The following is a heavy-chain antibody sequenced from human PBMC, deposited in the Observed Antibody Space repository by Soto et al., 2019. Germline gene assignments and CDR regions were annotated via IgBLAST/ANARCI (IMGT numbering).Heavy chain of an antibody. CDR2: ISSSSSYT. Sequence: GVLRLSCAASGFTFSDYYMSWIRQAPGKGLEWVSYISSSSSYTNYADSVKGRFTISRDNAKNSLYLQMNSLRAEDTAVYYCASQLKPTYNWFDPWGQGTLVTVSS. CDR1: GFTFSDYY. J-gene: IGHJ5*02. CDR3: ASQLKPTYNWFDP. V-gene: IGHV3-11*06. D-gene: IGHD6-6*01.